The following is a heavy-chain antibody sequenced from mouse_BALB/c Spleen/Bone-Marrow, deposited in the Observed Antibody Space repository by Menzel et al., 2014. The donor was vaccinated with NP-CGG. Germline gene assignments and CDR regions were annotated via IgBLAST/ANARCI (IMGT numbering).Heavy chain of an antibody. CDR1: GFNIKDTY. Sequence: VQLKESGAELVKPGASVKLSCTASGFNIKDTYMHWVKQRPEQGLEWIGRIDPANGNTKYDPKFQGKATITADTSSNTAYPQLSSLTSEDTAAYYCARYDYGWYFYVWGAGTTVTVSS. V-gene: IGHV14-3*02. J-gene: IGHJ1*01. D-gene: IGHD1-1*01. CDR2: IDPANGNT. CDR3: ARYDYGWYFYV.